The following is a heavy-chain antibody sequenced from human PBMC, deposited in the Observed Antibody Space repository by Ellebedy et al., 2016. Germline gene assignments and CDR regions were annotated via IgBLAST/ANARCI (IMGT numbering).Heavy chain of an antibody. V-gene: IGHV3-23*01. J-gene: IGHJ4*02. CDR3: VKGATSGSWVTMEY. D-gene: IGHD6-13*01. CDR1: GFTLNNYA. Sequence: GESLKISCAASGFTLNNYAMTWIRQAAGEGLEWVSAITGDTGTTYYADSVKGRFTISRDNSRNTLYLRMNSLRVEDTALYYCVKGATSGSWVTMEYWGQGALVTVS. CDR2: ITGDTGTT.